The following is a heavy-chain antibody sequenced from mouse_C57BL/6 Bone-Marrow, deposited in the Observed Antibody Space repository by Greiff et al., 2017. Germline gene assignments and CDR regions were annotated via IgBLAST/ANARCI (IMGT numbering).Heavy chain of an antibody. J-gene: IGHJ4*01. CDR2: IYPADGDT. D-gene: IGHD2-3*01. V-gene: IGHV1-80*01. Sequence: QVQLQQSGAELVKPGASVKISCKASGYAFSSYWMNWVKQRPGKGLEWIGQIYPADGDTNYNGKFKGKATLTADKSSSTAYMQLSSLTSEDSAVCCCASAPWLLRAMDYWGQGTSVTVSS. CDR3: ASAPWLLRAMDY. CDR1: GYAFSSYW.